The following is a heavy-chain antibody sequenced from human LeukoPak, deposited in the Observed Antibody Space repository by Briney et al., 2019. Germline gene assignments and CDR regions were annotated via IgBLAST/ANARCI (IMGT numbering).Heavy chain of an antibody. CDR1: GFTFSNYN. CDR3: ARDSLGQLAPFYY. V-gene: IGHV3-21*01. Sequence: GGSLRLSCAASGFTFSNYNMNWVRQAPGKGLEWVSSISSSSSYIYYADSVKGRFTISRDNAKNSLYLQMNSLRAEDTAVYYCARDSLGQLAPFYYWGQGTLVTVSS. D-gene: IGHD6-6*01. J-gene: IGHJ4*02. CDR2: ISSSSSYI.